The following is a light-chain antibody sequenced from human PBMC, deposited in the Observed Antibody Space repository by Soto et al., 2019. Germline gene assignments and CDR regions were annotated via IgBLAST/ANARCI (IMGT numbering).Light chain of an antibody. J-gene: IGLJ1*01. Sequence: QSALTQPASVSGSPGQSITISCTGTSSDVGGYNYVSWYQQHPGKAPKLMIYEVSNRPSGVSDRFSGSKSGNTASLTISELQADDEADYFCTSYTSTSALSVFGAGTKLTVL. CDR2: EVS. CDR3: TSYTSTSALSV. CDR1: SSDVGGYNY. V-gene: IGLV2-14*01.